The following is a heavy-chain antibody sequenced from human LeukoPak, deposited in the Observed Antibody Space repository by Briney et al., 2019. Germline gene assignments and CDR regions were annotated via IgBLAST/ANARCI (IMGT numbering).Heavy chain of an antibody. CDR1: GYTLTELS. D-gene: IGHD7-27*01. CDR3: ATPPGDWGSDYYFDY. V-gene: IGHV1-24*01. CDR2: FDPEDGET. Sequence: ASVKVSCKVSGYTLTELSMRWVRQAPGKGLEWMGGFDPEDGETIYAQKFQGRVTMTEDTSTDTAYMELSSLRSEDTAVYYCATPPGDWGSDYYFDYWGQGTLVTVSS. J-gene: IGHJ4*02.